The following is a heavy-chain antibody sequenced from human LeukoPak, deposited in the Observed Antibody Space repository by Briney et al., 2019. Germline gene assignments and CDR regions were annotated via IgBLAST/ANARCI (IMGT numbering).Heavy chain of an antibody. D-gene: IGHD1-26*01. CDR3: TRGKVGTWGYFDL. V-gene: IGHV3-74*01. CDR2: INSDGSRT. J-gene: IGHJ2*01. CDR1: AFTFSNYW. Sequence: GGSLRLSCAASAFTFSNYWMHWVRQAPGKGLVWVSRINSDGSRTNYADSVKGRFTISRDNAKNTVYLQMNSRTDEDTAIYYCTRGKVGTWGYFDLWGRGTLVTVSS.